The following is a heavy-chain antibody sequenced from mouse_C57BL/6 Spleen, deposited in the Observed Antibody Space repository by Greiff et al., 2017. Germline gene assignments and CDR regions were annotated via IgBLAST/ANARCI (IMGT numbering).Heavy chain of an antibody. D-gene: IGHD1-1*01. CDR3: ARTSRNYYGSSRYAMDY. V-gene: IGHV1-80*01. CDR1: GYAFSSYW. CDR2: IYPGDGDT. J-gene: IGHJ4*01. Sequence: VKLQESGAELVKPGASVKISCKASGYAFSSYWMNWVKQRPGKGLEWIGQIYPGDGDTNYNGKFKGKATLTADKSSSTAYMQLSSLTSEDSAVYFCARTSRNYYGSSRYAMDYWGQGTSVTVSS.